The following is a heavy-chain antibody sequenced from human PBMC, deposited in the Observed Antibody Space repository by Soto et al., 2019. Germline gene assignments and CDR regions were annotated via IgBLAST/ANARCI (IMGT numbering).Heavy chain of an antibody. D-gene: IGHD2-21*02. CDR2: MYKTGST. CDR3: ARDLWGYCGTDCYPLDV. V-gene: IGHV4-59*01. J-gene: IGHJ6*02. Sequence: SETLSLACTVSGGSISSAYWSWIRQPPGKGLEWIGYMYKTGSTVYNPSLKSRVTISVDTSKNQFYLKVNSVTAADTAVYYCARDLWGYCGTDCYPLDVWGQGTTVTVSS. CDR1: GGSISSAY.